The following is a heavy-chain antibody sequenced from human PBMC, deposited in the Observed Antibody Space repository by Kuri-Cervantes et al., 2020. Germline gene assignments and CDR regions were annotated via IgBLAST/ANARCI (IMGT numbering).Heavy chain of an antibody. J-gene: IGHJ4*02. CDR1: RYTFTSCD. D-gene: IGHD2/OR15-2a*01. CDR2: MNPNSDNT. Sequence: ASVKVACKASRYTFTSCDINWLRQATGQGLEWMGWMNPNSDNTVFEQNFQGRVTRTRNTSISTAYMELSILRSEDSAVYYCARVAGGGLLDGTLWGQGTLVTVSS. CDR3: ARVAGGGLLDGTL. V-gene: IGHV1-8*02.